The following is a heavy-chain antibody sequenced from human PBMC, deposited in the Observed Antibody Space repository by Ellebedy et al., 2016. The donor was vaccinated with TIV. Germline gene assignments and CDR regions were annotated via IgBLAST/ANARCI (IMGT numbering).Heavy chain of an antibody. Sequence: AASVKVSCKASGYYFTSYYMHWVRQDPGQGLEWMGMINLSGGTTTSAQKFQGRVTLTWDTSKSIVYMELSSLRSEDTAVSSCARGSNYDSSGNTDAFEIWGQGTMVTVSS. J-gene: IGHJ3*02. CDR1: GYYFTSYY. CDR3: ARGSNYDSSGNTDAFEI. CDR2: INLSGGTT. D-gene: IGHD3-22*01. V-gene: IGHV1-46*01.